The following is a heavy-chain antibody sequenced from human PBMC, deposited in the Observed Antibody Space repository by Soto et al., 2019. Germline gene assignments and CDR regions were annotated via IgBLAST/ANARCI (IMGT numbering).Heavy chain of an antibody. J-gene: IGHJ6*02. CDR3: VAAGTPGYYYYGMDV. D-gene: IGHD6-13*01. CDR2: IKQDGSEK. V-gene: IGHV3-7*03. CDR1: GFTFSSYW. Sequence: GGSLRLSCAASGFTFSSYWMSWVRQAPGKGPEWVANIKQDGSEKYYVDSVKGRFTISRDNAKNSLYLQMNSLRAEDTAVYYCVAAGTPGYYYYGMDVWGQGTTVTVSS.